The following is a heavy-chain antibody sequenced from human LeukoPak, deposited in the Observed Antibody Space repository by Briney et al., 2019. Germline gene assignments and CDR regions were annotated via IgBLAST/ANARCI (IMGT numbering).Heavy chain of an antibody. D-gene: IGHD2-21*01. Sequence: GGSLRLSCAASGFTFSTFAMIWVRQAPGKGLEWVSVIYSGGTTYYADSMKGRFTISRDNSKNTLYLQMNSLRAADTAVYYCATESPSCGGDCFGYWGQGTLVTVSS. CDR2: IYSGGTT. CDR3: ATESPSCGGDCFGY. CDR1: GFTFSTFA. V-gene: IGHV3-53*01. J-gene: IGHJ4*02.